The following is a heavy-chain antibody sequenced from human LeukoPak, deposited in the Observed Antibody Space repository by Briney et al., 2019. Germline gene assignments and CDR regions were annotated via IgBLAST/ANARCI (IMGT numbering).Heavy chain of an antibody. J-gene: IGHJ4*02. CDR3: ARSLRYYGDYGFGY. D-gene: IGHD4-17*01. V-gene: IGHV1-3*01. CDR1: GYTFTSYA. CDR2: INAGNGNT. Sequence: ASVKVSCKASGYTFTSYAMHWVRQAPGQRLEWMGWINAGNGNTKYSQKFQGRVTITRGTSASTAYMELRSLRSEDTAVYYCARSLRYYGDYGFGYWGQGTLVTVSS.